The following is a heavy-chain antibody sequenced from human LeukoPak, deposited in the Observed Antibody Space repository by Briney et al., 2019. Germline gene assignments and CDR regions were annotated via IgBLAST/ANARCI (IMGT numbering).Heavy chain of an antibody. D-gene: IGHD1-26*01. CDR3: ARDPSNSGTYYKVGAFDF. CDR2: INPNSGGT. J-gene: IGHJ3*01. Sequence: GASVKVSCKASGYTFTGYYMHWVRQAPGQGLGWMGWINPNSGGTTYAQKFQDRVTMTRDTSTSTVYMELSSLRFEDTAVYYCARDPSNSGTYYKVGAFDFWGQGTMVTVSS. CDR1: GYTFTGYY. V-gene: IGHV1-2*02.